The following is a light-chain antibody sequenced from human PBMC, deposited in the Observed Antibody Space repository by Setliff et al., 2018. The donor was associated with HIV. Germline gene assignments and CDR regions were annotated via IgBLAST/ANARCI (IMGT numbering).Light chain of an antibody. V-gene: IGLV2-14*01. CDR3: SSYTNTNTGV. CDR1: IDPYNS. CDR2: EVS. Sequence: QSALTQPASVSGSPGQSITVSCTDIDPYNSVSWYQQLPGKAPKLILYEVSVRPSGVSNRFSGSKSGNTASLTISGLQAEDEADYYCSSYTNTNTGVFGTGTKV. J-gene: IGLJ1*01.